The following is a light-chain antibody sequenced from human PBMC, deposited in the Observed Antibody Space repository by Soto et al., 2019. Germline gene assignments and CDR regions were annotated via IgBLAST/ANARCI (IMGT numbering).Light chain of an antibody. CDR3: QQSYSTPIT. Sequence: EVVFTQSPGTVSLSPGERATFSCRASQSVSSNYLAWYQQKPGQAPRLLIYGAFKRATGIPDRFSGSGSGTDFTLTISSLQPEDFATYYCQQSYSTPITFGQGTRLENK. CDR2: GAF. J-gene: IGKJ5*01. V-gene: IGKV3-20*01. CDR1: QSVSSNY.